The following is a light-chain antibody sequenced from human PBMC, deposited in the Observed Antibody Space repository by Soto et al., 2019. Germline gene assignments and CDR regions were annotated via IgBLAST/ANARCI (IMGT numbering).Light chain of an antibody. CDR2: GYT. CDR1: SSNIRSNYD. CDR3: QSYDSDVSAWV. V-gene: IGLV1-40*01. J-gene: IGLJ3*02. Sequence: QSVLTQPPSVSGAPGQTVTISCAGTSSNIRSNYDVHWYQHLPGTAPKLLIFGYTNRPSGVPDRFSGSKSGTSASLAITGLQSEDEAAYYCQSYDSDVSAWVFGGGTKVTVL.